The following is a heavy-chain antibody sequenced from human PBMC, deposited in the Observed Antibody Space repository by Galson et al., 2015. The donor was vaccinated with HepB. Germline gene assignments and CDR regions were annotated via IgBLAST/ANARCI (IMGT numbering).Heavy chain of an antibody. CDR3: AREGTLAVVVAATLYYGMDV. CDR1: GYTFTSYG. J-gene: IGHJ6*02. CDR2: ISAYNGNT. V-gene: IGHV1-18*01. D-gene: IGHD2-15*01. Sequence: SVKVPCKASGYTFTSYGISWVRQAPGQGLEWMGWISAYNGNTNYAQKLQGRVTMTTDTSTSTAHMELRSLRSDDTAVYYCAREGTLAVVVAATLYYGMDVWGHGTTVTVSS.